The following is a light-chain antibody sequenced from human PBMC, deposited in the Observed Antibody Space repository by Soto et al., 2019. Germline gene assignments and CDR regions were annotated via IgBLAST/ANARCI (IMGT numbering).Light chain of an antibody. V-gene: IGKV1-27*01. Sequence: DIRMTQSPSSLSASVGDSVTISCRASQDIANYLAWYQQKPGKAPKLLIYDASSLQSGVPSRFSGSGSGTDFTLIISSLQPEDVATYYCQNYNRVPLTFGGGTKVEIK. J-gene: IGKJ4*01. CDR2: DAS. CDR1: QDIANY. CDR3: QNYNRVPLT.